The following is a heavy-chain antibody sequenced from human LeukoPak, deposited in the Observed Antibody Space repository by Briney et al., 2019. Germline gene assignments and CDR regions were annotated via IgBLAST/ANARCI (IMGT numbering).Heavy chain of an antibody. CDR2: IYTSGST. D-gene: IGHD5-24*01. J-gene: IGHJ4*02. Sequence: SETLSLTCTVSGGSISSYYWSSIRQPTGKGLEWIGRIYTSGSTNYNPSLKSRVTMSVDTSKKQFSLKLSSVTAADTAVYYCARARGLQSSFDYWGQGTLVSVSS. CDR3: ARARGLQSSFDY. V-gene: IGHV4-4*07. CDR1: GGSISSYY.